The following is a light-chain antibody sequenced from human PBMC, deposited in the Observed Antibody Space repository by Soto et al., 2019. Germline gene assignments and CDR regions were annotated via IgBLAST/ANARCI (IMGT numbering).Light chain of an antibody. Sequence: DIVMTQSPDSLAVSLGERATINCKSSQSVLYSSDNRNYLAWYHQKPGQPPKLLIHWASIRESGVPDRFSGSGSGTDFTRTISSLQAEDVAVYCCQPYYSSSYTFGHGTKLESK. CDR3: QPYYSSSYT. J-gene: IGKJ2*01. V-gene: IGKV4-1*01. CDR1: QSVLYSSDNRNY. CDR2: WAS.